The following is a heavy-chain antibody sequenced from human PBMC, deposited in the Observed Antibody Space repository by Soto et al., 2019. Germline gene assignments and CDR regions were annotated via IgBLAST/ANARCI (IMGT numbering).Heavy chain of an antibody. J-gene: IGHJ4*02. V-gene: IGHV3-48*03. Sequence: EVQLVESGGGLVQPGGSLRLSCAASGFTFSSYEMNWVRQAPGKGLEWVSYISSSGSTIYYADSVKGRFTISRDNAKNSLYLQMNSLRAEDTAVYYCASRNDFSSGYYYFDYWGQGTLVTVSS. CDR2: ISSSGSTI. CDR3: ASRNDFSSGYYYFDY. D-gene: IGHD3-3*01. CDR1: GFTFSSYE.